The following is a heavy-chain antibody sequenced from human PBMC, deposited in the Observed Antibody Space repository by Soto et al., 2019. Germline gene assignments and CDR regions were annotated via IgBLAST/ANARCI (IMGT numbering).Heavy chain of an antibody. Sequence: EVQLIETGGDLIQPGGSLRLSCAVSGFSVTTNNINWVRQAPGKGLEWVSIIYGPEKTYYADSVRGRFTVSRHNSKNTVYLQRDSLRIEDSALYDCVRGGYDWGQGTLVTVSS. CDR3: VRGGYD. CDR1: GFSVTTNN. V-gene: IGHV3-53*02. D-gene: IGHD2-15*01. CDR2: IYGPEKT. J-gene: IGHJ4*02.